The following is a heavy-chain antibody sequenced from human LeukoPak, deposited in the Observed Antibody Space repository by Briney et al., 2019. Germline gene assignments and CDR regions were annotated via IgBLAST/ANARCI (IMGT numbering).Heavy chain of an antibody. J-gene: IGHJ5*02. V-gene: IGHV1-24*01. CDR3: AARRIQLWSAPYNWFDP. CDR2: FDPEDGET. Sequence: ASVKVSCKASGYTFTSYDINWVRQAPGKGLEWMGGFDPEDGETIYAQKFQGRVTMTEDTSTDTAYMELSSLRSEDTAVYYCAARRIQLWSAPYNWFDPWGQGTLVTVSS. CDR1: GYTFTSYD. D-gene: IGHD5-18*01.